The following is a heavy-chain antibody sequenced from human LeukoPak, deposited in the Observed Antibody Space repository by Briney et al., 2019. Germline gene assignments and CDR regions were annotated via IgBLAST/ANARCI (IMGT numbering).Heavy chain of an antibody. CDR3: ASLYCGGDCYLDY. V-gene: IGHV4-34*01. J-gene: IGHJ4*02. D-gene: IGHD2-21*02. Sequence: SETLSLTCAVYGGSFSNYYWSWIRQPPGKGLEWIGEINHSGSTNYNPSLKSRVTISVDTSKNQFSLKLSSVTAADTAVYYCASLYCGGDCYLDYWGQGTLVTVSS. CDR1: GGSFSNYY. CDR2: INHSGST.